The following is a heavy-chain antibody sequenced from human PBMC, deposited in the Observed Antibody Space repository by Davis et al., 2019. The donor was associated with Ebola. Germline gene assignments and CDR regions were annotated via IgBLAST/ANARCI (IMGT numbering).Heavy chain of an antibody. Sequence: GGSLRLSCAGSGFTFSNAWMSWVRQAPGKGLEWVSGITWNAASAGYADSVKGRFTISRDNAKNSLYLQMNSLRAEDTAVYYCARDRPLDFFFGDYYGMDVWGQGTTVTVSS. V-gene: IGHV3-20*04. CDR2: ITWNAASA. D-gene: IGHD3-16*01. J-gene: IGHJ6*02. CDR3: ARDRPLDFFFGDYYGMDV. CDR1: GFTFSNAW.